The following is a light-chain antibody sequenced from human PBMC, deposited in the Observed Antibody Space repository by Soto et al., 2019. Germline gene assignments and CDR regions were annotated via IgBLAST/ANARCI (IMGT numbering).Light chain of an antibody. CDR2: YDD. CDR1: SSNIGNNA. CDR3: AAWDDSLNGVV. V-gene: IGLV1-36*01. Sequence: QPVLTQPPSGFEAPRQRVTISCSGSSSNIGNNAVNWYQQFPGKAPKLLIYYDDLVPSGVSDRFSGSKSGTSASLAISGLQSEDEAHYYCAAWDDSLNGVVFGGGTKVTVL. J-gene: IGLJ2*01.